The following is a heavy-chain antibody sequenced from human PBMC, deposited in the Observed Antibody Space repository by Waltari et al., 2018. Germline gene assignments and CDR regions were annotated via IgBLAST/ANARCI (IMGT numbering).Heavy chain of an antibody. CDR3: ATAYSNSCFNH. CDR1: GFIFSSDA. V-gene: IGHV3-23*01. D-gene: IGHD5-18*01. J-gene: IGHJ4*02. Sequence: EVQLLESGGGLVEPGGSLRLSCAASGFIFSSDAMSWVRQAPGKGLEWVSGVWDSGRCTYYADSVKGRFSISRDNSKNTVFLQINSLRAEDTAVYFCATAYSNSCFNHWGQGTLVTVSS. CDR2: VWDSGRCT.